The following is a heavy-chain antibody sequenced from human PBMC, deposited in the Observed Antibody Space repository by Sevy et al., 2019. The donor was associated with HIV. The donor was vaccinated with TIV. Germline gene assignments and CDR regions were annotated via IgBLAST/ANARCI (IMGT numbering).Heavy chain of an antibody. J-gene: IGHJ6*02. CDR3: ARARGIPHFYYGMDL. CDR2: IFPADSDT. D-gene: IGHD1-26*01. Sequence: GESLKISCKASGYSFTTSWIGWVRQMPGKGLEWMGIIFPADSDTRYSPSCQGQVTISADNSFSTVYLQWGSLKASDTAMYYCARARGIPHFYYGMDLWGQGTTVTVSS. V-gene: IGHV5-51*01. CDR1: GYSFTTSW.